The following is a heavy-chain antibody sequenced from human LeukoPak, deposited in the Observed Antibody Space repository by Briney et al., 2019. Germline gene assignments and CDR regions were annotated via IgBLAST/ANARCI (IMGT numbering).Heavy chain of an antibody. CDR2: VSANGDTI. J-gene: IGHJ4*02. D-gene: IGHD2-2*01. CDR1: GFTFSSYE. Sequence: GGSLRLSCAASGFTFSSYEMNWVRQAPGKGLGWVSYVSANGDTIYYADSVRGRFTISRDNAKNSLFLLMNSLRAEDTAVYYCVSAYAGLLDYWGQGTLVTVSS. V-gene: IGHV3-48*03. CDR3: VSAYAGLLDY.